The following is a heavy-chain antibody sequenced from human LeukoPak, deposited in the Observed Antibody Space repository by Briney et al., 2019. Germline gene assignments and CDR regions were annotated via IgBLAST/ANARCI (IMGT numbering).Heavy chain of an antibody. CDR3: AREYSSSCDY. V-gene: IGHV3-48*01. Sequence: GGSLRLSCAASGFTFSSYSMNWVRQAPGKGLEWVSYISSSSSTIYYADSVKGRFTISRDNSKNTLYLQMNSLRAEDTAVYYCAREYSSSCDYWGQGTLVTVSS. J-gene: IGHJ4*02. D-gene: IGHD6-13*01. CDR2: ISSSSSTI. CDR1: GFTFSSYS.